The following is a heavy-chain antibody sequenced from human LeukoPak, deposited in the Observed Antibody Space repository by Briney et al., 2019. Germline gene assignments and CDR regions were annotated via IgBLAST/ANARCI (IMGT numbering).Heavy chain of an antibody. J-gene: IGHJ4*02. D-gene: IGHD6-19*01. CDR2: IRYDGSNK. CDR1: GFTFSSYG. Sequence: GGSLRLSCAASGFTFSSYGMHRVRQAPGKGLEWVAFIRYDGSNKYYADSVKGRLTISRDNSKNTLYLQMNSLRAEDTAVYYCARVQRGIAVALDYWGQGTLATVSS. CDR3: ARVQRGIAVALDY. V-gene: IGHV3-30*02.